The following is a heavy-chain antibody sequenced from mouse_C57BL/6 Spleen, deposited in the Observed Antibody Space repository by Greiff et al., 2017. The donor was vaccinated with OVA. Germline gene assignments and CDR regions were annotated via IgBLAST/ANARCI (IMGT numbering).Heavy chain of an antibody. J-gene: IGHJ3*01. CDR2: IYPGDGDT. Sequence: QVQLQQSGAELVKPGASVKISCKASGYAFSSYWMNWVKQRPGKGLEWIGQIYPGDGDTNYNGKFKGKATLTADKSSSTAYMQLSSLTSEDSAVYVCARVDSSGPSWFAYWGQGTLVTVSA. D-gene: IGHD3-2*02. V-gene: IGHV1-80*01. CDR1: GYAFSSYW. CDR3: ARVDSSGPSWFAY.